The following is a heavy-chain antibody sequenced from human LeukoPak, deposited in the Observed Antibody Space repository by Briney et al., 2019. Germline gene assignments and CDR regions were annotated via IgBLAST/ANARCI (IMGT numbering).Heavy chain of an antibody. CDR3: ARPRYVDSAHSDP. V-gene: IGHV3-21*01. Sequence: PGGSLRRSCAASGFTCSSYSMKWVRQGPGKGLEWGSSISSSSSYIDYADSVKGRFTISRDNAKNSLYLQMNSLRAEDTAVYYCARPRYVDSAHSDPWGQGTLVTASS. CDR2: ISSSSSYI. J-gene: IGHJ5*02. D-gene: IGHD4-17*01. CDR1: GFTCSSYS.